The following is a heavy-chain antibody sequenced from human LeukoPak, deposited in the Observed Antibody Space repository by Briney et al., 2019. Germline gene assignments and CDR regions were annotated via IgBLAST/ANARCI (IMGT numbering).Heavy chain of an antibody. J-gene: IGHJ4*02. Sequence: GGSLRLSCAASGFTFDDYGMSWVRQAPGKGLEWVSSISSSSSYIYYADSVKGRFTISRDNAKNSLYLQMNSLRAEDTAVYYCARIYCSGGSCYSRVFDYWGQGTLVTVSS. CDR3: ARIYCSGGSCYSRVFDY. CDR2: ISSSSSYI. V-gene: IGHV3-21*01. D-gene: IGHD2-15*01. CDR1: GFTFDDYG.